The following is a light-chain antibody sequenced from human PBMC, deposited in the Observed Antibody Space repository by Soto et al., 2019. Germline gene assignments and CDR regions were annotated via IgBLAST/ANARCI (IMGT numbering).Light chain of an antibody. Sequence: EIVMTHSPATLSVSPGEGATLSGSASPSISSNLAWYQQKPGQAPRLLMFRTSSRATGFPARFSGSGSGTEFNLTISSLQSEDFGVYYCQQYNNWPRATFGGGTKVDIK. CDR2: RTS. J-gene: IGKJ4*01. CDR1: PSISSN. V-gene: IGKV3-15*01. CDR3: QQYNNWPRAT.